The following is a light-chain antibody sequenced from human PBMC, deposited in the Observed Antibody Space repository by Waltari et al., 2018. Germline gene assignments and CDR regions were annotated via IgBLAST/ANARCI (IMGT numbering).Light chain of an antibody. V-gene: IGLV2-8*01. J-gene: IGLJ2*01. Sequence: QSALTQPPSASGSPGQSVTISCTGTSSDVGGYNYVSWHQQHPGKAPKLMIYEVSKRPSGAPDRFSGSRSGNTASLTVSGLQAEDEADYYCSSYAGSNSVVFGGGTKLTVL. CDR3: SSYAGSNSVV. CDR1: SSDVGGYNY. CDR2: EVS.